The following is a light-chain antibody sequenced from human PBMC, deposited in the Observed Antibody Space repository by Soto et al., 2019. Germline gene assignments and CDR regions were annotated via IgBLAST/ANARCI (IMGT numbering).Light chain of an antibody. CDR3: QQRNVWPPVT. V-gene: IGKV1-9*01. Sequence: DIQLTQSPSFLSASVGDRVTITCRASQGISSYLAWYQQKPGKAPKLLIYAASSLQSGVPSRFSGSGSGTEFTLTISSLQPEDSAVYYCQQRNVWPPVTFGQGTRLEIK. J-gene: IGKJ5*01. CDR1: QGISSY. CDR2: AAS.